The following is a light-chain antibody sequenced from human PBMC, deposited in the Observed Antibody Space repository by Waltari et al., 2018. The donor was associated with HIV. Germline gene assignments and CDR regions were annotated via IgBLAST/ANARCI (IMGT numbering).Light chain of an antibody. CDR3: QQSDNLPLT. J-gene: IGKJ4*01. CDR1: QGITNY. V-gene: IGKV1-33*01. CDR2: RAS. Sequence: DIQMTQSPSSLSASLGDRVIITCQASQGITNYLNWYQQKPGKAPKLLIYRASSLERGVPSRFSGSGSETYFTFTISSLQHEDIATYYCQQSDNLPLTFGGGTRVEIK.